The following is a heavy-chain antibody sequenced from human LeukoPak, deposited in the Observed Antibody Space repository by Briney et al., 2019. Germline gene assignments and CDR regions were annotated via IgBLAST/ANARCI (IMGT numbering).Heavy chain of an antibody. Sequence: GGSLRLSCAVSGFILRSYWMGWVRQAPGKGLEWVANIKQDESEKNYVDSVKGRFTISRDNAKNSLYLQMSSLRAEDTAVYYCARDYRHYFDGSGYPPYFDYWGQGTLVTVSS. CDR1: GFILRSYW. V-gene: IGHV3-7*01. J-gene: IGHJ4*02. CDR2: IKQDESEK. D-gene: IGHD3-22*01. CDR3: ARDYRHYFDGSGYPPYFDY.